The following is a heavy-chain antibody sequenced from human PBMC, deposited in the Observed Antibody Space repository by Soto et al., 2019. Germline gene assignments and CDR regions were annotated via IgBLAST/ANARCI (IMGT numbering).Heavy chain of an antibody. Sequence: VQLLESGGGLVQPGGSLRLSCAASGFTFSNYAMSWVRQAPGKGLEWVSAVSGSGGNTYYADSVQGRFTISRDNSKNMLNLQMNSLRAEDTAVYYCAKLNLSVSAAAGRGPFDYWGQGTLVTVSS. CDR2: VSGSGGNT. D-gene: IGHD6-13*01. V-gene: IGHV3-23*01. J-gene: IGHJ4*02. CDR3: AKLNLSVSAAAGRGPFDY. CDR1: GFTFSNYA.